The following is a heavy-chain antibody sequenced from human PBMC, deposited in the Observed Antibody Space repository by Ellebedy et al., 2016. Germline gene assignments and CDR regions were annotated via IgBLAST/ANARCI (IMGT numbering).Heavy chain of an antibody. CDR3: ARVGVVVPAAIYY. CDR2: ISSSGNTI. D-gene: IGHD2-2*01. CDR1: GFTFSDYY. V-gene: IGHV3-11*01. J-gene: IGHJ4*02. Sequence: GGSLRLXXAASGFTFSDYYMSWIRQAPGKGLEWVSYISSSGNTIYYADSVKGRFTISRDNAKNSLYLQMNSLRAEDTAVYYCARVGVVVPAAIYYWGQGTLVTVSS.